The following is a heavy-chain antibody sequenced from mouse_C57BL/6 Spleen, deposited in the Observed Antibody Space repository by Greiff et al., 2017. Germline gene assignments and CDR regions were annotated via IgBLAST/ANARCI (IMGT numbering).Heavy chain of an antibody. CDR2: ISDGGSYT. Sequence: EVMLVESGGGLVKPGGSLKLSCAASGFTFSSYAMSWVRQTPEKRLEWVATISDGGSYTYYPDNVKGRFTISRDNAKNNLYLQMSHLKSEDTAMYYCARGGDYLDWFAYWGQGTLVTVSA. J-gene: IGHJ3*01. CDR1: GFTFSSYA. V-gene: IGHV5-4*03. D-gene: IGHD2-4*01. CDR3: ARGGDYLDWFAY.